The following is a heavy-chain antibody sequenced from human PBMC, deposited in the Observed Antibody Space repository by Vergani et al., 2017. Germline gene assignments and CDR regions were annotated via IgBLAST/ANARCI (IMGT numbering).Heavy chain of an antibody. J-gene: IGHJ6*03. CDR3: VYRKTEGGITGCVYPFYYYYDMGV. V-gene: IGHV2-5*04. D-gene: IGHD1-14*01. Sequence: QITLKESGPTLVKPTQTLTLTCTFSGFSLNTRGVSVAWIRPPPGKALDWLALIYWNDDQHYSPSLNNRATITKDTSKNQVVLTMTNMDYVDTGTYYCVYRKTEGGITGCVYPFYYYYDMGVRGKGTTVTVSS. CDR1: GFSLNTRGVS. CDR2: IYWNDDQ.